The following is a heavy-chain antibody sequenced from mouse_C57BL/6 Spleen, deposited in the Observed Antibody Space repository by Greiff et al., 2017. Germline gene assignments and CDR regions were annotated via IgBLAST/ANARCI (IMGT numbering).Heavy chain of an antibody. CDR2: INPNNGGT. Sequence: EVQLQQSGPELVKPGASVKISCKASGYTFTDYYMNWVKQSHGKSLEWIGDINPNNGGTSYNQKFKGKATLTVDKSSSTAYMELRSLTSEDSAVYYCASEEGFGSSSHWGQGTTLTVSS. CDR1: GYTFTDYY. J-gene: IGHJ2*01. V-gene: IGHV1-26*01. D-gene: IGHD1-1*01. CDR3: ASEEGFGSSSH.